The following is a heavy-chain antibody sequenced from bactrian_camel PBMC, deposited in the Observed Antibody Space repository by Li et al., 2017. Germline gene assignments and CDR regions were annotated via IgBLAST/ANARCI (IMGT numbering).Heavy chain of an antibody. CDR1: GITYDNYC. Sequence: HVQLVESGGGSVQAGGSLKLSCTASGITYDNYCMAWFRQTPGKDREGIAAIFTGGGVTHYADSVKGRFTISHDGARHTLFLQMHSLKPEDTAMYSCAASPGDGACYPSREDYNYWGQGTQVTVS. CDR2: IFTGGGVT. CDR3: AASPGDGACYPSREDYNY. V-gene: IGHV3S1*01. J-gene: IGHJ4*01. D-gene: IGHD2*01.